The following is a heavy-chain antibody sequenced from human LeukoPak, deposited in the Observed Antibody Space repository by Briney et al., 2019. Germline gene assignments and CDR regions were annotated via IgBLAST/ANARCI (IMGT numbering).Heavy chain of an antibody. Sequence: SSETLSLTCDVSGGSITQTNYWTWIRQPPGKGLEWIGSIYYTGATYSGPSLKSRLTISLDTSENHFSLKLSSVTAADTAVYYCARQGDGGYSYGNFDSWGQGTLVAVSS. CDR1: GGSITQTNY. D-gene: IGHD5-18*01. CDR3: ARQGDGGYSYGNFDS. V-gene: IGHV4-39*02. CDR2: IYYTGAT. J-gene: IGHJ4*02.